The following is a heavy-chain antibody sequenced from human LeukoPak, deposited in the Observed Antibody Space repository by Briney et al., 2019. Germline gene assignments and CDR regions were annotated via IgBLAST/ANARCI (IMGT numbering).Heavy chain of an antibody. D-gene: IGHD5-24*01. CDR2: IYYSGST. CDR3: ARESVEMATNY. CDR1: GGSISSYY. Sequence: KPSETLSLTCTVSGGSISSYYWSWIRQPPGKGLEWIGYIYYSGSTNYNPSLKSRVTISVDTSKNQFSLKLSSVTAADTAVYYCARESVEMATNYWGQGTLVTVSS. J-gene: IGHJ4*02. V-gene: IGHV4-59*01.